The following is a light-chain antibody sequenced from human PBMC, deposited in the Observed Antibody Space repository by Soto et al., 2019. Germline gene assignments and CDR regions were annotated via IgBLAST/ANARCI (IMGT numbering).Light chain of an antibody. Sequence: EIVMTQSPATLSVSPGERATLSCRASQSVSSNLAWYQQKPGQAPRLLIYGASSRATGIPDRFSGGGSGTDFTLTISRLQSEDSAVYFCQQYSERPLTFGQGTRLEI. CDR2: GAS. CDR1: QSVSSN. CDR3: QQYSERPLT. V-gene: IGKV3D-15*01. J-gene: IGKJ5*01.